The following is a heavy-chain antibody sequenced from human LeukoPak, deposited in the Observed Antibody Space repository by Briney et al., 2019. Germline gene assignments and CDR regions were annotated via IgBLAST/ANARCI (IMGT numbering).Heavy chain of an antibody. D-gene: IGHD2-2*01. CDR3: ASSVVPAALDAFDI. J-gene: IGHJ3*02. CDR1: EFTISNYW. Sequence: GGSLRLSCAASEFTISNYWMHWVRQAPGKGPEWVSAISGSGGNTYYTDAVKGRFTISRDNAKNSLYLQMNSLRAEDTAVYYCASSVVPAALDAFDIWGQGTMVTVSS. CDR2: ISGSGGNT. V-gene: IGHV3-21*01.